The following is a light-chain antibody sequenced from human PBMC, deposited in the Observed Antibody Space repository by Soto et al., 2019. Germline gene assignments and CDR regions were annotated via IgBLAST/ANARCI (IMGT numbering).Light chain of an antibody. CDR1: QSVGIN. CDR2: DAS. CDR3: QQYYKCPLT. V-gene: IGKV3-15*01. J-gene: IGKJ4*01. Sequence: IMMSQFPVILSVSPGERATLSCRASQSVGINLAWYQQKPGQAPRLLIYDASSRATGAPARFSGSGSGTDFTLTISSLQSEDFAVYYCQQYYKCPLTLGGGTKVDIK.